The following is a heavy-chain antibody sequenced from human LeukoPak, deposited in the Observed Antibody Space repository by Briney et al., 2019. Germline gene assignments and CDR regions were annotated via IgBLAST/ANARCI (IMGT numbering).Heavy chain of an antibody. V-gene: IGHV3-23*01. CDR1: GFTFSSYA. D-gene: IGHD5-12*01. CDR3: ARDPRGATGDY. J-gene: IGHJ4*02. CDR2: ISGSGGST. Sequence: GASLRLSCAASGFTFSSYAMSWVRQAPGKGLEWVSAISGSGGSTYYADSVKGRFTISRDNSKNTLYLQMNSLRAEDTAVYYCARDPRGATGDYWGQGTLVTVSS.